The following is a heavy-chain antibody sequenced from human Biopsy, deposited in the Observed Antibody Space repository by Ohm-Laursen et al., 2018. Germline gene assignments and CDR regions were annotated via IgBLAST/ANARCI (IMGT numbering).Heavy chain of an antibody. J-gene: IGHJ6*02. V-gene: IGHV4-38-2*01. CDR3: ARVAGGYAYYYGMDV. Sequence: GTLSLTCVVSGYSVTNDYYWGWIRQPPGKGLEWIGNIYYDGITYYNPSLKSRVALSVDTSKNQFSLRLTSVTAADTAVYYCARVAGGYAYYYGMDVWGQGTTVIVSS. CDR2: IYYDGIT. D-gene: IGHD5-12*01. CDR1: GYSVTNDYY.